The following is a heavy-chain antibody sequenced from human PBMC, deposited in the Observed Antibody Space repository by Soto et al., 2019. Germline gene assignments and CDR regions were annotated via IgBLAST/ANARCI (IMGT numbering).Heavy chain of an antibody. Sequence: GGSLRLSCAASGFTFSSYSMNWVRQAPGKGLEWVSYISSSSSTIYYADSVKGRFTISRDNAKNSLYLQMNSLRDEDTAVYYCARANDFWSGYFQEGGYYYYYGMDVWGQGTTVTVSS. CDR2: ISSSSSTI. J-gene: IGHJ6*02. D-gene: IGHD3-3*01. V-gene: IGHV3-48*02. CDR1: GFTFSSYS. CDR3: ARANDFWSGYFQEGGYYYYYGMDV.